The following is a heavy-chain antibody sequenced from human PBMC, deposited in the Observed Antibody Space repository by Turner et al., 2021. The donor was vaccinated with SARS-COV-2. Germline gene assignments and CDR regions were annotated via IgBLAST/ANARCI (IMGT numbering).Heavy chain of an antibody. CDR3: AGEVVVLTTTHYGMDV. CDR2: IYYSGRT. V-gene: IGHV4-39*01. D-gene: IGHD1-26*01. J-gene: IGHJ6*02. Sequence: QLQLRESGPGLVKPSGTLSLTCTVSGGPISSSSYYWGWIRQPPGKGVEWIGSIYYSGRTYYNQSLKSRVTISVDTSKNQFSLKLSSVTAADTAVYYCAGEVVVLTTTHYGMDVWGQGTTVTVSS. CDR1: GGPISSSSYY.